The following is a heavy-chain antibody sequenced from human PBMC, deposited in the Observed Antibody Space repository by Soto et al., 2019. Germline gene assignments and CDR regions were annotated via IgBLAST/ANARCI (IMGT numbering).Heavy chain of an antibody. D-gene: IGHD1-26*01. CDR3: ASPSGSYSTLQLGIGKTRYGMAV. J-gene: IGHJ6*02. Sequence: ASVKVSCKASGDTFTSYGISWVRQAPGQGLEWMGWISAYNGNTNYAQKLQGRVTMTTDTSTSTAYMELRSLRSDDTAVYYCASPSGSYSTLQLGIGKTRYGMAVWGQGTTVTVSS. CDR2: ISAYNGNT. V-gene: IGHV1-18*01. CDR1: GDTFTSYG.